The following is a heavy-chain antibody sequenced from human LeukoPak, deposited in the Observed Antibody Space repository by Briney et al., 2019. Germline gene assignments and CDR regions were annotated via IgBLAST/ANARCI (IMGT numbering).Heavy chain of an antibody. CDR2: INHNGNVN. Sequence: GGSLRLSCAASGFTFSSYWMNWARQAPGKGLEWVASINHNGNVNYYVDSVKGRFTISRDNAKNALYLQMSNLRAEDTAVYFGARGGGLDVWGQGATVTVSS. D-gene: IGHD3-16*01. J-gene: IGHJ6*02. CDR3: ARGGGLDV. V-gene: IGHV3-7*03. CDR1: GFTFSSYW.